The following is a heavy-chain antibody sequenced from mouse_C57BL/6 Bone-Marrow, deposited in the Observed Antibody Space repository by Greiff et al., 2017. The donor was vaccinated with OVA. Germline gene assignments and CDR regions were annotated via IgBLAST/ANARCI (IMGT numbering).Heavy chain of an antibody. J-gene: IGHJ4*01. CDR1: GYTFTDYE. D-gene: IGHD2-5*01. CDR2: IDPETGGT. CDR3: TRGYSNYYAMDY. V-gene: IGHV1-15*01. Sequence: LQQSGAELVRPGASVTLSCKASGYTFTDYEMHWVKQTPVHGLEWIGAIDPETGGTASNQKFKGKAILTADTSSSTAYIERRSLTSEDSAVYYCTRGYSNYYAMDYWGQGTSVTVSS.